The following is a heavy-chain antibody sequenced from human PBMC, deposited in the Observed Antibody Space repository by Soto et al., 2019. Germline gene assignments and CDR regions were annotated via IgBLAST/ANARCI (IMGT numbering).Heavy chain of an antibody. CDR2: IRAYNGNT. CDR1: GYTFTSYG. CDR3: AREVTGTTTTVYYMDV. D-gene: IGHD1-7*01. Sequence: GASVKVSCKASGYTFTSYGISWVRQAPGQGLEWMGWIRAYNGNTNYAQKLQGRVTMTTDTSTSTAYMELRSLRSDDTAVYYCAREVTGTTTTVYYMDVWGKGTTVTVSS. V-gene: IGHV1-18*01. J-gene: IGHJ6*03.